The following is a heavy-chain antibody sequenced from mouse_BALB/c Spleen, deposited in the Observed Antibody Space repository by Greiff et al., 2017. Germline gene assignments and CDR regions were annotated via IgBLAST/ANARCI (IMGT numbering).Heavy chain of an antibody. CDR3: ARDPDGSFAY. CDR2: ISYDGSN. J-gene: IGHJ3*01. D-gene: IGHD2-3*01. V-gene: IGHV3-6*02. CDR1: GYSITSGYY. Sequence: VQLKESGPGLVKPSQSLSLTCSVTGYSITSGYYWNWIRQFPGNKLEWMGYISYDGSNNYNPSLKNRISITRDTSKNKFFLKLNSVTTEDTATYYCARDPDGSFAYWGQGTLVTVSA.